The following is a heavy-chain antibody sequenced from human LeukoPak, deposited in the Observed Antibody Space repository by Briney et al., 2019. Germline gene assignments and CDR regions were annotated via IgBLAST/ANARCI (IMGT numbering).Heavy chain of an antibody. CDR3: ARARDYTYGSVDY. CDR1: GGSISILY. V-gene: IGHV4-59*11. CDR2: IYDSGST. D-gene: IGHD5-18*01. Sequence: PSETLSLTCTVSGGSISILYWSWMRGPPGEGVEWFGSIYDSGSTTYYHSLKSRVTISVDTSKNQFSLKLSSVTAADTAVYYCARARDYTYGSVDYWGQGTLVTVSS. J-gene: IGHJ4*02.